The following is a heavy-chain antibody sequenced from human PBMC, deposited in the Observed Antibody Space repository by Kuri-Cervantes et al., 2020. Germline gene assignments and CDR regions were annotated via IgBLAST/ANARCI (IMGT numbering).Heavy chain of an antibody. Sequence: GGSLRLSCAASGFTFSNYGMHWVRQAPGKGLEWVAVIWYDGSNKYYADSVKGRFTISRDNSKNTLYLQMNSLRAEDTAVYYCARVQTTNYYGFYYGMDVWGQGTTVTVSS. CDR2: IWYDGSNK. J-gene: IGHJ6*02. CDR3: ARVQTTNYYGFYYGMDV. D-gene: IGHD3-10*01. V-gene: IGHV3-33*01. CDR1: GFTFSNYG.